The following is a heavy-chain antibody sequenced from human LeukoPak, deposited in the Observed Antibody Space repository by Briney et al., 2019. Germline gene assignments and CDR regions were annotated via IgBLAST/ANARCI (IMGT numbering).Heavy chain of an antibody. V-gene: IGHV1-2*02. CDR1: GYTFNDYY. CDR3: ARIGGRGYSYGTFDY. J-gene: IGHJ4*02. D-gene: IGHD5-18*01. CDR2: INPKSGGT. Sequence: ASVKVSCKASGYTFNDYYIHWVRQAPGQGLEWMGWINPKSGGTNYAQKFQGRVTMTRDTSISTVYMELSRLRSDDRAVYYCARIGGRGYSYGTFDYWGREPWSPSPQ.